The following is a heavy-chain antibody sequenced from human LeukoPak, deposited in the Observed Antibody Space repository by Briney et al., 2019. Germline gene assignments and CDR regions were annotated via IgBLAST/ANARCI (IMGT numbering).Heavy chain of an antibody. Sequence: GGSLRLSCTASGFTFSSYWMTWFRQPPGKGLEWVANIEKDGSEKNYVDSVKGRFAISRDNAKNSFYLQMNSLRVEDTGVYYCAREGIAATGDYWGQGTLVIVSS. V-gene: IGHV3-7*04. CDR1: GFTFSSYW. CDR2: IEKDGSEK. CDR3: AREGIAATGDY. D-gene: IGHD6-13*01. J-gene: IGHJ4*02.